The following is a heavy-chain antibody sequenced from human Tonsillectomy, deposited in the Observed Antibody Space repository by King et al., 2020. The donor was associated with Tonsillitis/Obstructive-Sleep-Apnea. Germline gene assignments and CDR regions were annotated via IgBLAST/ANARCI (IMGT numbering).Heavy chain of an antibody. V-gene: IGHV3-74*02. J-gene: IGHJ6*02. CDR3: GRGDRVAQGNYAMDL. CDR2: IKNDGSST. Sequence: QLVQSGGGLVQPGGSLRLSCAASGFTFSSYWMHWVRQAPGKGLVWVSRIKNDGSSTSYADSVKGRFTISRDNAKNTLSLQMNSLRAEDTAVYYCGRGDRVAQGNYAMDLWGQGTTVTVSS. CDR1: GFTFSSYW. D-gene: IGHD2-15*01.